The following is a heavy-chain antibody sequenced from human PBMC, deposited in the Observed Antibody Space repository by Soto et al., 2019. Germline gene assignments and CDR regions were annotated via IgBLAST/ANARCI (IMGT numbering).Heavy chain of an antibody. V-gene: IGHV1-69*05. CDR2: IIPIFGTA. D-gene: IGHD3-16*01. CDR3: AMVDVYVTPSPQDV. CDR1: VGTFSSYA. J-gene: IGHJ6*02. Sequence: SVTVSCKDSVGTFSSYAISWVRQAPGQGLEWMGGIIPIFGTANYAQNLQGRLTLTTDTSTTTAYMELRSLRSNDTAIYYCAMVDVYVTPSPQDVWGQGTTVTVSS.